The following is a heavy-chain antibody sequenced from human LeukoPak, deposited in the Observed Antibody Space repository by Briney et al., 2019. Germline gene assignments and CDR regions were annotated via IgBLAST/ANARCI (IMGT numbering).Heavy chain of an antibody. Sequence: ASVKVSCKASGGTFSSYAISWVRQAPGQGLERMGGIIPIFGTANYAQKFQGRVTITADESTSTAYMELSSLRSEDTAVYYCALGIGDPPAFDYWGQGTLVTVSS. J-gene: IGHJ4*02. V-gene: IGHV1-69*13. CDR1: GGTFSSYA. CDR2: IIPIFGTA. CDR3: ALGIGDPPAFDY. D-gene: IGHD4-17*01.